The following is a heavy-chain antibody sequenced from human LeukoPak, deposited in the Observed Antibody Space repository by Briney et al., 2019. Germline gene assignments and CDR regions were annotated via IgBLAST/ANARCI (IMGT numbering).Heavy chain of an antibody. CDR3: TRSESGAYKGGFDF. J-gene: IGHJ4*02. CDR1: GFTFSSYG. Sequence: GGSLRLSCAASGFTFSSYGMHWVRQAPGKGLEWVAFIRYDGSNKYYADSVKGRFTISRDNSKNTLYLQMNSLRAEDTAVYYCTRSESGAYKGGFDFWGQGTLVTVSS. V-gene: IGHV3-30*02. D-gene: IGHD1-26*01. CDR2: IRYDGSNK.